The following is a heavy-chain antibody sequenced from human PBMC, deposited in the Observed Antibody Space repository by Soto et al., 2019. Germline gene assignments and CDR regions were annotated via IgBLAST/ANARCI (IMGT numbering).Heavy chain of an antibody. D-gene: IGHD3-16*02. CDR2: IIPIFGTA. Sequence: GASVKVSCKASGGTFSSYAISWVRQAPGQGLEWMGGIIPIFGTANYAQKFQGRVTITADESTSTAYMELSSLRSEDTAVYYCAAGGGPWGSYRYKVSYYYYYGMDVWGQGTTVTVSS. V-gene: IGHV1-69*13. CDR1: GGTFSSYA. CDR3: AAGGGPWGSYRYKVSYYYYYGMDV. J-gene: IGHJ6*02.